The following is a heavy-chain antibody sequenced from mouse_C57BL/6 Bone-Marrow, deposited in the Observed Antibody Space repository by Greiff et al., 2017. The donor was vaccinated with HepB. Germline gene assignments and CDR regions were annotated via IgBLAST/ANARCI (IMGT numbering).Heavy chain of an antibody. V-gene: IGHV2-6*03. CDR2: IGSDGST. D-gene: IGHD2-5*01. CDR1: GFSLTSSG. CDR3: ASSSNFTFAY. Sequence: VKLMESGPGLVAPSQSLSITCTVSGFSLTSSGVHWVRQPPGKGLEWLVVIGSDGSTTYNSALKSRLSISKDNSKSQVFLKMNSLQTDDTAMYYCASSSNFTFAYWGQGTLVTVSA. J-gene: IGHJ3*01.